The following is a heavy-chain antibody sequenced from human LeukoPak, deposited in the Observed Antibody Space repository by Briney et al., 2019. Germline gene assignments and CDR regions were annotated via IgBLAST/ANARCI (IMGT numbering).Heavy chain of an antibody. J-gene: IGHJ3*02. CDR2: IIPIFGTA. Sequence: SVKVSCKASGGTFSSYAISWVRQAPGQGLEWMGGIIPIFGTANYAQKFQGRVTITADESTSTAYMELSSLRSEDTAVYYCARAGYSYGSNAVDAFDIWGQGTMVTVPS. D-gene: IGHD5-18*01. V-gene: IGHV1-69*13. CDR1: GGTFSSYA. CDR3: ARAGYSYGSNAVDAFDI.